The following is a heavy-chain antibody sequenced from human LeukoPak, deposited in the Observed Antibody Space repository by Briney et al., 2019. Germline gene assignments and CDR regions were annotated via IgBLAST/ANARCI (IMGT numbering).Heavy chain of an antibody. CDR3: ARRPRGVIIKTCFDS. CDR1: DGSFSGYY. V-gene: IGHV4-34*01. J-gene: IGHJ5*01. D-gene: IGHD3-10*01. CDR2: INHSGSA. Sequence: PSETLSLICAVYDGSFSGYYCSWIRHPPGKGLERIGEINHSGSANYNPSLKSRVTILLDTSKNQFSLNLSSVTAADTAVYYCARRPRGVIIKTCFDSWGQGTLVTVSS.